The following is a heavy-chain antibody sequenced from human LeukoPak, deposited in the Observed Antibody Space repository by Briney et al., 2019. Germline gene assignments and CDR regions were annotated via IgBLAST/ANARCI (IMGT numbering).Heavy chain of an antibody. Sequence: SETLSLTCTVSGGSISSYYWSWIRQPAGKGLEWIGRTYTSGSTNYNPSLKSRVTMSVDTSKNQFSLKLSSVTAADTAVYYCARTQYCGGDCYPNWGQGTLVTVSS. CDR2: TYTSGST. V-gene: IGHV4-4*07. CDR1: GGSISSYY. D-gene: IGHD2-21*02. J-gene: IGHJ4*02. CDR3: ARTQYCGGDCYPN.